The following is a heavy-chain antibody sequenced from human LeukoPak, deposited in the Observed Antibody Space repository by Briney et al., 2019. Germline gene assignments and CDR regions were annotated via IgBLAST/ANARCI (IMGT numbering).Heavy chain of an antibody. CDR3: ARVLYEIRLYYMDV. J-gene: IGHJ6*03. D-gene: IGHD2/OR15-2a*01. CDR2: IFYSGST. CDR1: GGSIISGSHF. Sequence: SETLSLPCTVSGGSIISGSHFWGWIRQPPGKGLEWIGFIFYSGSTYYNPSLTSPVTISVRTSGNQFSLKLTSVTAADAAVYYCARVLYEIRLYYMDVWGKRTTVTVSS. V-gene: IGHV4-39*07.